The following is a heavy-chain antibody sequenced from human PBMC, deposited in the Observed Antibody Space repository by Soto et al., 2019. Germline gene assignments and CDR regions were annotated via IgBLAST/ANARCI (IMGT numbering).Heavy chain of an antibody. CDR3: ARDLLAAGSDALDI. Sequence: QVQLVQSGAEVKKPGASVKVSCKASGYTFTRHYIHWVRQAPGQGLEWMGIINSSGGHTYYAQKFQGRLTMISDTSTSTVYMEFSSLRSEDTAVYYCARDLLAAGSDALDIWGQGTMVTVSS. CDR1: GYTFTRHY. J-gene: IGHJ3*02. CDR2: INSSGGHT. D-gene: IGHD6-13*01. V-gene: IGHV1-46*01.